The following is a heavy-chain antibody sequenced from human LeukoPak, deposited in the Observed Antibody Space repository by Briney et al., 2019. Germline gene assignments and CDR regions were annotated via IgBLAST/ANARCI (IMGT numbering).Heavy chain of an antibody. J-gene: IGHJ4*02. CDR2: ISTDVSST. Sequence: GGSLRLSCAGSGFTFSSYWVHWVRQAPGKGLVWVSRISTDVSSTTYADSVKGRFTISRDNAKGTLYLQMSSLRAEDTAVYYCTGHHQAYSRTYWGQGTLVTVSS. V-gene: IGHV3-74*01. CDR3: TGHHQAYSRTY. D-gene: IGHD4-11*01. CDR1: GFTFSSYW.